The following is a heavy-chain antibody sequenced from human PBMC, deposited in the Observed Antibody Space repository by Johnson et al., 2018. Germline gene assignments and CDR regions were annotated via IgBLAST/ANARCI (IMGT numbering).Heavy chain of an antibody. CDR2: ISYDGSNK. CDR1: GFTFSSYG. D-gene: IGHD1-26*01. V-gene: IGHV3-30*18. Sequence: VQLVETGGGVVQPGRSLRLSCAASGFTFSSYGMHWVRQAPGKGLEWVAVISYDGSNKYYADSVKGRFTISRDNSKNTLYLQMNSLRAEDTAVYYCAKDGWELLAFDSWGQGTMVTVSS. CDR3: AKDGWELLAFDS. J-gene: IGHJ3*02.